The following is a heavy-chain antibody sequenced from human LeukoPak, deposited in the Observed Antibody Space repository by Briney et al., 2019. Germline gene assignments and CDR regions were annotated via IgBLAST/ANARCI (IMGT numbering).Heavy chain of an antibody. CDR3: AREFRVLPDM. CDR2: INSDGSST. D-gene: IGHD3-10*01. CDR1: GFTFSSYW. V-gene: IGHV3-74*01. J-gene: IGHJ3*02. Sequence: GGSLRLSCAASGFTFSSYWMHWVRQAPGKGLVWVSRINSDGSSTNYADSVKGRFTTSRDNAKDTLYLQMNSLRAEDTAVYYCAREFRVLPDMWGQGTMVTVSS.